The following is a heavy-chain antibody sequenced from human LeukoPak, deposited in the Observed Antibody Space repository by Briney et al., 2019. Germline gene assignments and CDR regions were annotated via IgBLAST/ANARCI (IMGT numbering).Heavy chain of an antibody. J-gene: IGHJ5*02. CDR2: MYYSGST. V-gene: IGHV4-59*01. CDR1: GGSMSNNY. Sequence: SETLSLTCTVSGGSMSNNYWSWIRQPPGKGLEWIGYMYYSGSTDCNPSLKSRVTISGDTSKNQFSLKLSSVTAADTAVYYCARGPLNWFDPWGQGTLVTVSS. CDR3: ARGPLNWFDP.